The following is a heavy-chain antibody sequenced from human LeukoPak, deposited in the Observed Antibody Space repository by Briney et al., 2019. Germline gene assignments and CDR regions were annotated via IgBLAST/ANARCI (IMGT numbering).Heavy chain of an antibody. CDR3: ARDWAPAAMSEVYYYYGMDV. J-gene: IGHJ6*02. Sequence: GGSLRLSCAASGFTFSSYEMNWVRQAPGKGLEWVSYISSSGSTIYYADSVKGRFTISRDNAKNSLYLQMNSLRAEDTAVHYCARDWAPAAMSEVYYYYGMDVWGQGTTVTVSS. V-gene: IGHV3-48*03. CDR1: GFTFSSYE. D-gene: IGHD2-2*01. CDR2: ISSSGSTI.